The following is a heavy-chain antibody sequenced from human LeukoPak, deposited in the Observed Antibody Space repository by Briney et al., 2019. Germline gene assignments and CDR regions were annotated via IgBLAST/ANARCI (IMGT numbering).Heavy chain of an antibody. Sequence: PGGTLRLSCAASGFTFSTYGMSWVRQAPGKGLEWVSTISVSGGSTYYADSVKGRFTISRDNSKNTLYLQMNSLRAEDTAVYYCAKDELQLVLYDAFDIWGQGTMVTVSS. D-gene: IGHD6-13*01. J-gene: IGHJ3*02. CDR2: ISVSGGST. CDR3: AKDELQLVLYDAFDI. V-gene: IGHV3-23*01. CDR1: GFTFSTYG.